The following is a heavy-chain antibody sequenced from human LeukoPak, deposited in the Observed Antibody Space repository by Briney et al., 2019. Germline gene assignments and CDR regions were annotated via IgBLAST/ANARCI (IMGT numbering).Heavy chain of an antibody. J-gene: IGHJ6*02. D-gene: IGHD2-2*01. CDR3: ARESIVVVPAANYYYYYGMDV. CDR1: GYTFNSYG. V-gene: IGHV1-18*01. Sequence: ASVKVSCKASGYTFNSYGISWVRQAPGQGLEWMGWISAYNGNTNYAQKLQGRVTMTTDTSTSTAYMELRSLRSDDTAVYYCARESIVVVPAANYYYYYGMDVWGQGTTVTVSS. CDR2: ISAYNGNT.